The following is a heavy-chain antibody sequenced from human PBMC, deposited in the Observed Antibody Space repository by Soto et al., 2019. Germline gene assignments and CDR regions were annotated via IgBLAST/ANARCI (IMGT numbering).Heavy chain of an antibody. CDR3: GRGRSGQIVVFY. D-gene: IGHD1-26*01. J-gene: IGHJ4*02. Sequence: ASVKVSCKASGYTFTDYRVHWVRQAPGQGLEWVGWISPNRGDSNYAQKFQGRVTMTRDMSITTVYMELNNLSPDDTAVYYCGRGRSGQIVVFYWGQGTPVTVSS. CDR2: ISPNRGDS. V-gene: IGHV1-2*02. CDR1: GYTFTDYR.